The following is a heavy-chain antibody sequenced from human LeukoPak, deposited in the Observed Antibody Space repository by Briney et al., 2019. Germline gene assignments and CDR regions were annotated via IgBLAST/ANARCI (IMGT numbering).Heavy chain of an antibody. Sequence: SETLSLTCTVSGGSISSGDYYWSWIRQPPGKGLEWIGYIYYSGSTYYNPSLKSRVTISVDTSKNQFSLKRSSVTAADTAVYYCARVDFSYGQGDYWGQGTLVTVSS. V-gene: IGHV4-30-4*08. CDR1: GGSISSGDYY. D-gene: IGHD5-18*01. CDR2: IYYSGST. CDR3: ARVDFSYGQGDY. J-gene: IGHJ4*02.